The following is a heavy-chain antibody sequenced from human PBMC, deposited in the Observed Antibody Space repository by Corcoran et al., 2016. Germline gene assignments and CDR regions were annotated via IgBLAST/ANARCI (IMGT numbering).Heavy chain of an antibody. CDR1: GFTFDDYT. V-gene: IGHV3-43*01. J-gene: IGHJ4*02. CDR2: ITWDGGTT. Sequence: EVQLVESGGVVVQPGGSLRLSCAASGFTFDDYTMNWVRQAPGKGLEWVSLITWDGGTTYYADSVKGRFTISRDNSQKSLYLQMNSLRIEDTALYYCVKHITGYYDSSGLGTHYFDSWGQGTLVTVSS. D-gene: IGHD3-22*01. CDR3: VKHITGYYDSSGLGTHYFDS.